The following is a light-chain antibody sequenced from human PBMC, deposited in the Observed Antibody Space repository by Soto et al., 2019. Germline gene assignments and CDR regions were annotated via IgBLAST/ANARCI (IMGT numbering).Light chain of an antibody. V-gene: IGLV1-47*01. CDR1: SSNIGRNY. CDR3: ATWDDSLRAWV. J-gene: IGLJ3*02. Sequence: QSVLTQPPSASGTPGQKVTISCSGSSSNIGRNYVFWYKQFLGTAPKLLIDTNNHRPSGVPDRLSGSKSGTSAALAISGLRPEDEADYYCATWDDSLRAWVFGGGTKVTVL. CDR2: TNN.